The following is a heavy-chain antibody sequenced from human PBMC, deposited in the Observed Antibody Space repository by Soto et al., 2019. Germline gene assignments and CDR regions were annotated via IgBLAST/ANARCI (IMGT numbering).Heavy chain of an antibody. Sequence: EVQLVESGGGLVKPGGSLRLSCAASGFTFSSYSMNWVRQAPGKGLQWVSSISSSSTYIYYADSVKGRFTISRDNAKNSMYVQMISLRAEDTAVYYCARGTNYYDSSVDYGYWGQGTLVTVSS. D-gene: IGHD3-22*01. J-gene: IGHJ4*02. CDR1: GFTFSSYS. V-gene: IGHV3-21*01. CDR3: ARGTNYYDSSVDYGY. CDR2: ISSSSTYI.